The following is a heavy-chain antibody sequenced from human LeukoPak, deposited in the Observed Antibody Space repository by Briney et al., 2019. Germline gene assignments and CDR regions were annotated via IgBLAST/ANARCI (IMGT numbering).Heavy chain of an antibody. CDR2: IWYDGSNK. J-gene: IGHJ3*02. Sequence: PGGSLRLSCAASGFTFSSYGMHWVRQAPGKGLEWVAVIWYDGSNKYYADSVKGRFTISRDNSKNTLYLQMNSLRAEDTAVYYCARDPTYYDILTGYSMGAFDIWGQGTMDTVSS. CDR3: ARDPTYYDILTGYSMGAFDI. D-gene: IGHD3-9*01. V-gene: IGHV3-33*01. CDR1: GFTFSSYG.